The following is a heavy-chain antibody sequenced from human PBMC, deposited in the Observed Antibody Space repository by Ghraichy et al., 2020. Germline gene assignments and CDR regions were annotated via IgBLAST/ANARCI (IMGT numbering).Heavy chain of an antibody. D-gene: IGHD3-16*01. J-gene: IGHJ4*02. Sequence: ASVKVSCKASGYTFTNYGIIWVRQAPGQGLEWMGWNNTYKGDTDYAQNLQGRVTMTTDTPTRTAYLELRDLTSDDTAVYYCAGGPGWGNYFDYWGQGTLVTVSA. CDR3: AGGPGWGNYFDY. CDR1: GYTFTNYG. V-gene: IGHV1-18*01. CDR2: NNTYKGDT.